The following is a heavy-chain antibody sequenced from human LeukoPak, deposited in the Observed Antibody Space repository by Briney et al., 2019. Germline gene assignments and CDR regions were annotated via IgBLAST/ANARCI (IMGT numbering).Heavy chain of an antibody. V-gene: IGHV3-53*01. J-gene: IGHJ4*02. CDR1: GFTVSSNY. Sequence: PGGSLRLSCAASGFTVSSNYMSWVRQAPGKGLEWVSVIYSGGSTYYADSVRGRFTISRDNSKNTLYLQMNSLRAEDTAVYYCAKTLGYNYGYVENWGQGTLVTVSS. CDR2: IYSGGST. CDR3: AKTLGYNYGYVEN. D-gene: IGHD5-18*01.